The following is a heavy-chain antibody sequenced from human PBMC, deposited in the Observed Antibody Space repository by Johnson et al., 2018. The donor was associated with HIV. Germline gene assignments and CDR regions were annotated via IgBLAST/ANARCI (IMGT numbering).Heavy chain of an antibody. CDR1: GFTFSTYW. V-gene: IGHV3-7*01. Sequence: VQLVESGGGLAQPGGSLRLSCAASGFTFSTYWMSWVRQAPGKGLEWVANIKQDGSEKYYVDSVKGRFTISRDNAKNSLYVQMSSLRAEDTAVYFCAGENLPGIAVYGGAFDIWGQGTMVTVSS. CDR2: IKQDGSEK. CDR3: AGENLPGIAVYGGAFDI. J-gene: IGHJ3*02. D-gene: IGHD6-19*01.